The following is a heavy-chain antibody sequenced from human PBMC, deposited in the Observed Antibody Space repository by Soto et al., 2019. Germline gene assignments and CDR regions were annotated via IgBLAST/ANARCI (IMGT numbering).Heavy chain of an antibody. CDR3: AHRRTGYCSSTSCSRWFDP. Sequence: QITLKESGPTLVKPTQTLTLTCTFSGFSLSTSGVGVGWIRQPPGKALEWLALIYWDDDKRYSPSLKSRLTITKDTSKNQVVLTMTNMDPVDTATYYCAHRRTGYCSSTSCSRWFDPWGQGTLVTVSS. V-gene: IGHV2-5*02. J-gene: IGHJ5*02. CDR1: GFSLSTSGVG. CDR2: IYWDDDK. D-gene: IGHD2-2*01.